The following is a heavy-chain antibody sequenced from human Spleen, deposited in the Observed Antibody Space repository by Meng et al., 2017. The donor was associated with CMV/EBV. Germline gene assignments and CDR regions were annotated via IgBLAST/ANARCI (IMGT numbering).Heavy chain of an antibody. CDR2: IYSGGSST. CDR1: GFTFSSYA. D-gene: IGHD2-2*01. CDR3: AVDRDIVVIPAGSQGDAEYFQH. J-gene: IGHJ1*01. Sequence: GESLKISCAASGFTFSSYAMSWVRQAPGKGLARVSVIYSGGSSTYYADSVKGRFTISRDNSKNTLYLQMNSLRAEDTAVYYCAVDRDIVVIPAGSQGDAEYFQHWGQGTLVTVSS. V-gene: IGHV3-23*03.